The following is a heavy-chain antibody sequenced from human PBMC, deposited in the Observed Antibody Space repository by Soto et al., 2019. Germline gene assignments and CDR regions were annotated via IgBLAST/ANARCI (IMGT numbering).Heavy chain of an antibody. CDR1: RGSISSGGYS. D-gene: IGHD3-10*01. CDR3: ARDNTGSLDS. V-gene: IGHV4-30-2*01. J-gene: IGHJ5*01. Sequence: NPSETLSLTCAVSRGSISSGGYSWSWIRQPPGKGLEWIGFIYHTGSTYYNPSLESRVTISVDRSKNQLYLRLSSVTAADTAVYYCARDNTGSLDSWGQGTLVTVSS. CDR2: IYHTGST.